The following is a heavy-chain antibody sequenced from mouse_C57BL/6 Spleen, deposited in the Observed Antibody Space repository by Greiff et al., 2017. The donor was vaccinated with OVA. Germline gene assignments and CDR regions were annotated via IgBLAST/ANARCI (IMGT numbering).Heavy chain of an antibody. CDR3: ARSVGIDYDYEWYFDV. CDR2: IYPGGGYT. J-gene: IGHJ1*03. V-gene: IGHV1-63*01. D-gene: IGHD2-4*01. CDR1: GYTFTNYW. Sequence: VQLVESGAELVRPGTSVKMSCKASGYTFTNYWIGWAKQRPGHGLEWIGDIYPGGGYTNYNEKFKGKATLTADKSSSTAYMQFRSLTSEDSAIYYCARSVGIDYDYEWYFDVWGTGTTVTVSS.